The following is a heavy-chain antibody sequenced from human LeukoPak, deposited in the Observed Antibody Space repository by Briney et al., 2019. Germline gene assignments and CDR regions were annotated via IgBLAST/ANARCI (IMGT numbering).Heavy chain of an antibody. CDR3: VKGGYDVLTGFYLAFDI. Sequence: GGSLRLSCAAPGFTFSSYAMSWVRQAPGKGLEWISGLSGSGGSIYYADSVKGRFTISRDNSKNTLYLQMNSLRAEDTAVYHCVKGGYDVLTGFYLAFDIWGQGTMVTVSS. J-gene: IGHJ3*02. CDR2: LSGSGGSI. V-gene: IGHV3-23*01. D-gene: IGHD3-9*01. CDR1: GFTFSSYA.